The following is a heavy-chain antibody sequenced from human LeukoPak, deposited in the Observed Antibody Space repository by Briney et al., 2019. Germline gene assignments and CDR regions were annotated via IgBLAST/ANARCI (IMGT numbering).Heavy chain of an antibody. D-gene: IGHD3-3*01. J-gene: IGHJ6*03. Sequence: ASETLSLTCSVSGGSISSSAYYWGWIRQPPGKGLEWIGNIYYSGSTYYNPSLKSRVTISLNTSKNQFSLELISVTAADTAVYYCARVPPGGLTYYDFWSGYYPEYYYYYYMDVWGKGTTVTVSS. CDR2: IYYSGST. V-gene: IGHV4-39*07. CDR3: ARVPPGGLTYYDFWSGYYPEYYYYYYMDV. CDR1: GGSISSSAYY.